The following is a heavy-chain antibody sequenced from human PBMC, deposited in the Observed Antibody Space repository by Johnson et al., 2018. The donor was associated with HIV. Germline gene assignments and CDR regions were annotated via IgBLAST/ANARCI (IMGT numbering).Heavy chain of an antibody. CDR3: AKARGYDPYDAFDI. Sequence: VQLVESGGGLVQPGGSLRLSCGASGMTVSSYYMHWVRQAPGKGLEWVAFIRYDGSNKYYADSVKGRFTISRDNSNKTLYLQMNSLRAEDTAVYYCAKARGYDPYDAFDIWGQGTMVTVSS. D-gene: IGHD5-12*01. V-gene: IGHV3-30*02. CDR1: GMTVSSYY. J-gene: IGHJ3*02. CDR2: IRYDGSNK.